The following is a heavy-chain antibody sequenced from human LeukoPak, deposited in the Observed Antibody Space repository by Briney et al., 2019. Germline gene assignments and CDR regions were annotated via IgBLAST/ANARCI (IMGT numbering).Heavy chain of an antibody. CDR1: GFTFSSYA. V-gene: IGHV3-30*04. CDR3: ARDPEDTAMADY. Sequence: GGSLRLSCAASGFTFSSYAMHWVRQAPGKRLEWVAVISYDGSNKYYADSVKGRFTISRDNSKNTLYLQMNSLRAEDTAVYYCARDPEDTAMADYWGQGTLVTVSS. J-gene: IGHJ4*02. CDR2: ISYDGSNK. D-gene: IGHD5-18*01.